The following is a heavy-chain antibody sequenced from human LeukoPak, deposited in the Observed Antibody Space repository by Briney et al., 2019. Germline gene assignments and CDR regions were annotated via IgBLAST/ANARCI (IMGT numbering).Heavy chain of an antibody. D-gene: IGHD3-10*01. V-gene: IGHV1-69*13. CDR3: AREATMVRGVITPWAFDY. CDR2: IIPIFGTA. J-gene: IGHJ4*02. Sequence: ASVTVSFKASGGTFISYAISWVRQAPGQGLEWMGGIIPIFGTANYAQKFQGRVTITADESTSTAYMELSSLRSEDTAVYYCAREATMVRGVITPWAFDYWGQGTLVTVSS. CDR1: GGTFISYA.